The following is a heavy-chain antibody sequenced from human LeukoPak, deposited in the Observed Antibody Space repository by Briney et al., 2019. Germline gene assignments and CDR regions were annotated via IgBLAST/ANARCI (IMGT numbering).Heavy chain of an antibody. J-gene: IGHJ4*01. CDR3: ARDDSSGSHCFDY. CDR1: QFTFSSYD. D-gene: IGHD3-22*01. V-gene: IGHV3-48*01. Sequence: GGSLRLSCAASQFTFSSYDMNWVRQAPGKGLEWVAYISSSGNTIYYADSVKGRFTISRDNAKNSLYLQMSSLRAEDTAIYYCARDDSSGSHCFDYSGHGTLVTASS. CDR2: ISSSGNTI.